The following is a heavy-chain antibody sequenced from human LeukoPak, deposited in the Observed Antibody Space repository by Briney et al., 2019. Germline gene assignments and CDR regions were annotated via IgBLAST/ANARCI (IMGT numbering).Heavy chain of an antibody. CDR1: GGSFSGYY. V-gene: IGHV4-34*01. J-gene: IGHJ4*02. CDR3: AIWFGDFDY. D-gene: IGHD3-10*01. CDR2: INHSGST. Sequence: PSETLSLTCAVYGGSFSGYYWSWIRQPPGKGLEWIGEINHSGSTNYNPSLKSRVTISVDTSKNQFSLKLSSVTAADTAVYYCAIWFGDFDYWGQGTLVTVSS.